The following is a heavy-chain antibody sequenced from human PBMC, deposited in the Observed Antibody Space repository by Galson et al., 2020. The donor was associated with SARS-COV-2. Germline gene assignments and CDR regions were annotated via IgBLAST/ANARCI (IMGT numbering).Heavy chain of an antibody. Sequence: SETLSLTCSVSGGSVRTYYWSWIRQPAGKGLEWIGRIYTSGSTDYNPSLNSRVTMSLDTSKTQFSMKLRSVTAADTAVYYCARGYYYGSGSSRYFYGMDVWGQGTTVTVSS. CDR3: ARGYYYGSGSSRYFYGMDV. V-gene: IGHV4-4*07. J-gene: IGHJ6*02. CDR1: GGSVRTYY. CDR2: IYTSGST. D-gene: IGHD3-10*01.